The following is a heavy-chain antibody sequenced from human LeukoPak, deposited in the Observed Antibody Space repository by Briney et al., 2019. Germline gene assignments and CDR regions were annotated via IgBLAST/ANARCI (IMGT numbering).Heavy chain of an antibody. CDR1: GGSIRSSNW. CDR3: VREHCSVGSCYGDY. Sequence: PSETLSLTCAVSGGSIRSSNWWSWVRQPPGKGLEWIGEINQSGSTNYNPSLKSRVTTSVDKSKNQFSLKVTSVTAADTAVYYCVREHCSVGSCYGDYWGQGTLVTASS. D-gene: IGHD2-15*01. CDR2: INQSGST. J-gene: IGHJ4*02. V-gene: IGHV4-4*02.